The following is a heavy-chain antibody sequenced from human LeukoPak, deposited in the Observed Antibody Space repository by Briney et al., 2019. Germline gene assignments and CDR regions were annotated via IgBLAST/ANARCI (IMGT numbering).Heavy chain of an antibody. J-gene: IGHJ6*03. D-gene: IGHD3-3*01. V-gene: IGHV4-30-4*08. CDR1: GGSISSGDYY. CDR2: IYYSGST. CDR3: ASHTHDLWSGDYYYYMDV. Sequence: SETLSLTCTVSGGSISSGDYYWSWIRQPPGKGLEWIGYIYYSGSTYYNPSLKSRVTISVDTSKNQFSLKLSSVTAADTAVYYCASHTHDLWSGDYYYYMDVWGKGTTVTVSS.